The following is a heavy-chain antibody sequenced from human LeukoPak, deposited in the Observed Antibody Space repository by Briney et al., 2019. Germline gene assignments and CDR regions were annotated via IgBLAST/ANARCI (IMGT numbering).Heavy chain of an antibody. J-gene: IGHJ3*02. D-gene: IGHD2-15*01. CDR2: IYYSGST. CDR3: ASRYCSGGSCRAGDDAFDI. V-gene: IGHV4-59*01. Sequence: SETLSLTCTVSGGSISSYYWSWIRQPPGKGLEWIGYIYYSGSTNYNPSLKSRVTISVDTSKNQFSLKLGSVTAADTAVYYCASRYCSGGSCRAGDDAFDIWGQGTMVTVSS. CDR1: GGSISSYY.